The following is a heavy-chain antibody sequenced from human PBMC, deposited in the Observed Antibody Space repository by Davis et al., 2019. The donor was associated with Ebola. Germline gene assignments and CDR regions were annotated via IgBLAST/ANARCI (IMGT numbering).Heavy chain of an antibody. CDR3: AKVRYYSTWRGGIDH. J-gene: IGHJ4*02. Sequence: GGSLRLSCAASGFIFRDYAMHWVRQAPGKGLEWVAAISRDGSNKYSADSVRARFTISRDNSNNTLFLQMNSLRAEDTALYYCAKVRYYSTWRGGIDHWGQGTLVTVSS. CDR2: ISRDGSNK. D-gene: IGHD3-10*01. CDR1: GFIFRDYA. V-gene: IGHV3-30*04.